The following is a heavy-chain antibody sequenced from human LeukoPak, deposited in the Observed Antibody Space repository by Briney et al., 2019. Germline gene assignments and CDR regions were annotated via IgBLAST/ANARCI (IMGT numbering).Heavy chain of an antibody. Sequence: GGSVSLSCSASGFTLSIYWMRWVRQAPGEGGEGLANINRDGGDKKHVDCVKGRFTISRVNDKDSLFLQKNNLRAEDTALYYCARDGIPTYAFDIWGQGTMVTVSP. CDR2: INRDGGDK. CDR3: ARDGIPTYAFDI. J-gene: IGHJ3*02. D-gene: IGHD1-26*01. CDR1: GFTLSIYW. V-gene: IGHV3-7*01.